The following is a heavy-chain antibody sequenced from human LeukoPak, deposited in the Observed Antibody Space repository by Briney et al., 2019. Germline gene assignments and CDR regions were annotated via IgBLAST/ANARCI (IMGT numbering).Heavy chain of an antibody. Sequence: QPGGSLRLSCAASGFTFSSYSMNWVRQAPGKGLEWVSYISSSSSTIYYADSVKGRFTISRDNAKNSLYLQMNSLRAEDTAVYYCARDDEVGATSFDCWGQGTLVTVSS. J-gene: IGHJ4*02. D-gene: IGHD1-26*01. CDR3: ARDDEVGATSFDC. CDR1: GFTFSSYS. V-gene: IGHV3-48*01. CDR2: ISSSSSTI.